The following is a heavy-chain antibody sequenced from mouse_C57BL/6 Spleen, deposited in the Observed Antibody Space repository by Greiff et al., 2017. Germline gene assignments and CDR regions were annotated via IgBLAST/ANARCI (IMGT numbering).Heavy chain of an antibody. V-gene: IGHV1-15*01. J-gene: IGHJ3*01. CDR2: IDPETGGT. CDR1: GYTFTDYE. CDR3: TRKVFAY. Sequence: VQLQQSGAELVRPGASVTLSCKASGYTFTDYEMHWVKQTPVHGLEWIGAIDPETGGTAYNQKFKGKAILTADKSSSTAYMELRSRASEDSAVYYCTRKVFAYWGQGTLVTVSA.